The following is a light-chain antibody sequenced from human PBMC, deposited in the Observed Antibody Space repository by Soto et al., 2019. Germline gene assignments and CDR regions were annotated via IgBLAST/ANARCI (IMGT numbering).Light chain of an antibody. J-gene: IGLJ7*01. V-gene: IGLV1-44*01. CDR3: ATWDDSLNGAV. CDR1: RSNVGSNN. CDR2: SNN. Sequence: QSVLTQPPSASGTPGQSVTISCSGTRSNVGSNNVNWYQQLPGTAPKLLIYSNNRRPSGVPDRFSGSKSGTSASLAISGLQSEDEAHYYCATWDDSLNGAVFGGGTQLTVL.